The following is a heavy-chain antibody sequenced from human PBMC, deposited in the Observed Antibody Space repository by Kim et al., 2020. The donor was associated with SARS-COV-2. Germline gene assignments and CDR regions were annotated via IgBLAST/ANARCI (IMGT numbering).Heavy chain of an antibody. CDR1: GGSISSGSYY. CDR2: IYTSGST. J-gene: IGHJ5*02. V-gene: IGHV4-61*02. Sequence: SETLSLTCTVSGGSISSGSYYWSWIRQPAGKGLEWIGRIYTSGSTNYNPSLKSRVTISVDTSKNQFSLKLSSVTAADTAVYYCARGKFDYSNYGNWFDPWGQGTLVTVSS. CDR3: ARGKFDYSNYGNWFDP. D-gene: IGHD4-4*01.